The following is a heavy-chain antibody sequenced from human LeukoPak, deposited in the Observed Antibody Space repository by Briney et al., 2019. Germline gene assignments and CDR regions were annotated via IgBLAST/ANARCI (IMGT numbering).Heavy chain of an antibody. Sequence: SVKVSCKASGGTFSSYAISWVRQAPGQGLEWMGGIIPIFGTANYAQKFQGRVTITADESTSTAYMELSSLRSEDTAVYYCARSSPWYCSSTSCYTHFDYWGQGTLATVSS. CDR3: ARSSPWYCSSTSCYTHFDY. V-gene: IGHV1-69*01. CDR2: IIPIFGTA. D-gene: IGHD2-2*02. J-gene: IGHJ4*02. CDR1: GGTFSSYA.